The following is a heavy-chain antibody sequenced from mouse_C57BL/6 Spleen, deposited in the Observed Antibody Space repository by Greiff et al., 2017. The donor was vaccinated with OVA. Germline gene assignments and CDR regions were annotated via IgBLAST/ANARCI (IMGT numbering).Heavy chain of an antibody. CDR3: ARPYGYDDWYFDV. J-gene: IGHJ1*03. V-gene: IGHV1-37*01. D-gene: IGHD2-2*01. CDR1: GYSFTGYF. CDR2: INPYNGDT. Sequence: EVKVVESGPELVKPGASVKISCKASGYSFTGYFMNWVKQSHGKSLEWIGRINPYNGDTFYNQKFKGKATLTVDKSSSTAHMELLSLTSEDFAVYYCARPYGYDDWYFDVWGTGTTVTVSS.